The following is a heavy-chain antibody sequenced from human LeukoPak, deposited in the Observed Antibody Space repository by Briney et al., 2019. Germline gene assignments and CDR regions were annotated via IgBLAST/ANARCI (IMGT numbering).Heavy chain of an antibody. CDR3: ARGGVRWFDP. CDR2: IKQDGSEK. Sequence: GGSLRLSCAASGFTFSSYGMHWVRQAPGKGLEWVANIKQDGSEKYYVDSVKGRFTISRDNAKNSLYLQMNSLRAEDTAVYYCARGGVRWFDPWGQGTLVTVSS. J-gene: IGHJ5*02. V-gene: IGHV3-7*01. CDR1: GFTFSSYG.